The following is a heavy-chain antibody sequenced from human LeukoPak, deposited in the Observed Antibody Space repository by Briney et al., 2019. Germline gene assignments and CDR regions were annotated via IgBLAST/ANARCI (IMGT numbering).Heavy chain of an antibody. CDR3: AKDQGSSGYYLEFDY. Sequence: PGGSLRLSCVASGFTFRSLGMHWVRQAPGKGLEWVALIWYEGSNKYYADSVRGRFTISRDNSKNTLYLQMKSLRVEDTAVYYCAKDQGSSGYYLEFDYWGQGTLVTVSS. D-gene: IGHD3-22*01. J-gene: IGHJ4*02. V-gene: IGHV3-33*06. CDR1: GFTFRSLG. CDR2: IWYEGSNK.